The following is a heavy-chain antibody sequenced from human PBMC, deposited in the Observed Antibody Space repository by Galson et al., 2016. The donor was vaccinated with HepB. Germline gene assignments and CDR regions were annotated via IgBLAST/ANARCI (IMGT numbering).Heavy chain of an antibody. V-gene: IGHV3-69-1*01. CDR2: ISRDGDT. CDR3: ARQGWVLYTTFGHYNYYMDV. Sequence: SLRLSCAASGFSFSDFNMNWVRQVPGKGLEWVSSISRDGDTSYSDSLKGRFIVSGDDADNSLYLHISRLRAEDTAVYYCARQGWVLYTTFGHYNYYMDVWGNGTTVTVSS. J-gene: IGHJ6*03. D-gene: IGHD3-3*01. CDR1: GFSFSDFN.